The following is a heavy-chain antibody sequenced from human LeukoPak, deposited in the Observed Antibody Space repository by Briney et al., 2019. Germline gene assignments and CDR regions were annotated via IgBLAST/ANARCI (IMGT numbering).Heavy chain of an antibody. J-gene: IGHJ4*02. CDR3: ARVRAKKDFDY. CDR2: ISSSSSYI. Sequence: PGGSLRLSCAASGFTFSSYSMSWVRQAPGKGLEWVSSISSSSSYIYYADSVKGRFTISRDNAKNSLYLQMNSLRAEDTAVYYCARVRAKKDFDYWGQGTLVTVSS. V-gene: IGHV3-21*01. CDR1: GFTFSSYS.